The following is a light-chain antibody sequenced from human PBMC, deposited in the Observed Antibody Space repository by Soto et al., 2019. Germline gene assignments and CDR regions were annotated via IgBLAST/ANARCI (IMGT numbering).Light chain of an antibody. J-gene: IGLJ2*01. V-gene: IGLV1-47*01. CDR3: AAWDDSLSGRV. CDR2: RNN. Sequence: QSVLTQPPSASGTPGQRVTISCSGSSSNIGSNYVYWYQQLPGTAPKPLIYRNNQRPSGVPDRFSGSKSGTSAFLAISGLRSEDEADYYCAAWDDSLSGRVFGGGTKLTVL. CDR1: SSNIGSNY.